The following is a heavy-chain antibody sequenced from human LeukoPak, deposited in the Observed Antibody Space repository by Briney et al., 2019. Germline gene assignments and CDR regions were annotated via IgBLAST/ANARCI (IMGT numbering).Heavy chain of an antibody. Sequence: SGGSLRLPCAASGFTFSSYAMSWVRQAPGKGLEWVSAISGSGGSIYYADSVKGRFTISRDNSKNTLYLQMNSLRAEDTAVYYCAKDLSSAFDIWGRGTMVTVSS. J-gene: IGHJ3*02. CDR3: AKDLSSAFDI. D-gene: IGHD5/OR15-5a*01. CDR1: GFTFSSYA. CDR2: ISGSGGSI. V-gene: IGHV3-23*01.